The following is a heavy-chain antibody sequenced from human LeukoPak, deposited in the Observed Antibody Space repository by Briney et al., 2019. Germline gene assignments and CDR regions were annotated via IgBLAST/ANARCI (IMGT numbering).Heavy chain of an antibody. CDR1: GFTFSSYG. D-gene: IGHD6-19*01. J-gene: IGHJ4*02. CDR3: AKDRARIAVAAPPGY. V-gene: IGHV3-30*18. Sequence: PGGSLRLSCAASGFTFSSYGMHWVRQAPGKGLEWVAVISYDGSNKYYADSVKGRFTISRDNSKNTLYLQMNSLRAEDTAVYYCAKDRARIAVAAPPGYWGQGTLVTVSS. CDR2: ISYDGSNK.